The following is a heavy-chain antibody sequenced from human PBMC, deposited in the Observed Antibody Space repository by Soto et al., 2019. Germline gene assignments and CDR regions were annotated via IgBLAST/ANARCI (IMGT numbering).Heavy chain of an antibody. Sequence: GESLKISCKGSGSSFAGYWITWVRQMPGKGLEWMGRIDASDSPTYYSPSFRGHVTISAAKSIATVFLQWSSLRASDTAMYYCARQIYDSDSGPNFQYYFDSWGQGTLVTVSS. V-gene: IGHV5-10-1*01. J-gene: IGHJ4*02. CDR3: ARQIYDSDSGPNFQYYFDS. CDR1: GSSFAGYW. CDR2: IDASDSPT. D-gene: IGHD3-22*01.